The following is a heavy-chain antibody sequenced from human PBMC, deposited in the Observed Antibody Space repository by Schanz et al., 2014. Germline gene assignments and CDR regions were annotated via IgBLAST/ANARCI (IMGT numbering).Heavy chain of an antibody. Sequence: EVQLLESGGGLVEPGGSLRLSCAASGFSVGNKYMNWVRQAPGKGLEWVSAISGSGGSTYYADSVRGRITMSRDNSKNTMYLQINNLRADDTAVYYCARELPGVVAFDFWGQGTMXTVSS. D-gene: IGHD7-27*01. J-gene: IGHJ3*01. CDR1: GFSVGNKY. CDR3: ARELPGVVAFDF. V-gene: IGHV3-23*01. CDR2: ISGSGGST.